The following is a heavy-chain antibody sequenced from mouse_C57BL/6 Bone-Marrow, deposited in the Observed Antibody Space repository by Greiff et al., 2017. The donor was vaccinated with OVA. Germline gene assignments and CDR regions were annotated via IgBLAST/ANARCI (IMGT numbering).Heavy chain of an antibody. J-gene: IGHJ2*01. Sequence: VQLQQSGAELVRPGASVKLSCKASGYTFTDYYINWVKQRPGQGLEWIARIYPGSGNTYYNEKFKGKATLTAEKSSSTAYMQLSSLTSEDSAVYFCARLGYGSSYGYWGQGTTLTVSS. CDR1: GYTFTDYY. V-gene: IGHV1-76*01. D-gene: IGHD1-1*01. CDR2: IYPGSGNT. CDR3: ARLGYGSSYGY.